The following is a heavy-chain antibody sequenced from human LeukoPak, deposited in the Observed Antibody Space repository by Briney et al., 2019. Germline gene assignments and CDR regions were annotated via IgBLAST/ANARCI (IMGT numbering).Heavy chain of an antibody. J-gene: IGHJ4*02. CDR3: VSFYETY. CDR2: INSDASST. CDR1: GFTFSSYW. Sequence: QPGGSLRFSCAASGFTFSSYWMHWVRQVPGKGLVWVSRINSDASSTNYADSVKGRFTISKDNAKNTVYLQMNNLRAEDTAVYYCVSFYETYWGRGTLVTVSS. V-gene: IGHV3-74*01. D-gene: IGHD2-2*01.